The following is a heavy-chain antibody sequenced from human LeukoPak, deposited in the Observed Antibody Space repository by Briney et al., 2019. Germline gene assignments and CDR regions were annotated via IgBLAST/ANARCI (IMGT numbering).Heavy chain of an antibody. CDR2: ISYDGSNK. J-gene: IGHJ4*02. CDR3: AKDSSGYFDY. D-gene: IGHD3-22*01. V-gene: IGHV3-30*18. Sequence: QSGGSLRLSCAASGFTFSSYGMPWVRQAPGKGLEWVAVISYDGSNKYYADSVKGRFTISRDNSKNTLYLQMNSLRAEDTAVYYCAKDSSGYFDYWGQGTLVTVSS. CDR1: GFTFSSYG.